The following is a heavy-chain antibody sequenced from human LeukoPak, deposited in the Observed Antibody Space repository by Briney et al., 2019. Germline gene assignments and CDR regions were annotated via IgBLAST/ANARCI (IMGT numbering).Heavy chain of an antibody. CDR2: INHSGST. CDR3: ASGIAAAGTGGVFDY. D-gene: IGHD6-13*01. J-gene: IGHJ4*02. V-gene: IGHV4-34*01. Sequence: PSETLSLTCTVSGGSISNYYWSWIRQPPGKGLEWIGEINHSGSTYYNPSLKSRVTISVDTSKNQFSLKLSSVTAADTAVYYCASGIAAAGTGGVFDYWGQGTLVTVSS. CDR1: GGSISNYY.